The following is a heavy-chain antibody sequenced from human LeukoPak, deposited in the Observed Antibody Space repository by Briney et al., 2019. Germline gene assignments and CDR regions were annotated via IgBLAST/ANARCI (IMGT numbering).Heavy chain of an antibody. J-gene: IGHJ4*02. CDR2: IYYSGST. CDR1: GGSISSSSYY. D-gene: IGHD3-22*01. Sequence: PSETLSLTCTVSGGSISSSSYYWGWIRQPPGKGLEWIGSIYYSGSTYYNPSLKSRVTISVDTSKNQFSLKLSSVTAADTAVYYCATQLMIVVVPFDYWGQGTLVTVSS. CDR3: ATQLMIVVVPFDY. V-gene: IGHV4-39*01.